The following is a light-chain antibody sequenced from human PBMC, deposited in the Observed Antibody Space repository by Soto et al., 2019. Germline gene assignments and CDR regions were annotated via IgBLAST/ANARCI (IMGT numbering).Light chain of an antibody. V-gene: IGLV1-44*01. CDR1: NSNIGSNT. J-gene: IGLJ2*01. CDR3: AAWDDSLNGPV. CDR2: GDN. Sequence: QSVLSQPPSVSGTPGQRVTISCSGSNSNIGSNTVNWYQQFPGTAPKLFIYGDNRRPSGVPDRCSGSKSGTSASLAISWLQSEDEADYYCAAWDDSLNGPVFGGGTKLTVL.